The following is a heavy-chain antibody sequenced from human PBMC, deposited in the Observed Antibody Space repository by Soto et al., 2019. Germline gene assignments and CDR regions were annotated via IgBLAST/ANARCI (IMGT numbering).Heavy chain of an antibody. V-gene: IGHV1-46*01. D-gene: IGHD6-13*01. Sequence: QVQLVQSGAEVKKPGASVKVSCKASGYTFTSYYMHWVRQAPGQGLEWMGIINPSGGSTSYAQKFQGRVTMTRDTSTSTVYMELSSLRSEDTAVYYCARVAAAGYYHYYGMDVWGQGTTVTVSS. CDR3: ARVAAAGYYHYYGMDV. J-gene: IGHJ6*02. CDR2: INPSGGST. CDR1: GYTFTSYY.